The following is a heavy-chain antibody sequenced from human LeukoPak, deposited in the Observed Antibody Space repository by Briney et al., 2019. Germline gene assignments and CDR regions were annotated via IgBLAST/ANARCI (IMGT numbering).Heavy chain of an antibody. Sequence: ASVKVSCKVSGYTLTELSMHWVRQAPGKGLEWMGGFDPEDGETIYAQKFQGRVTMTEDTSTDTAYMELSSLRSEDTAVYYCATDHSSSYAFDIWGQGTMVTVSS. V-gene: IGHV1-24*01. CDR1: GYTLTELS. CDR2: FDPEDGET. CDR3: ATDHSSSYAFDI. D-gene: IGHD6-6*01. J-gene: IGHJ3*02.